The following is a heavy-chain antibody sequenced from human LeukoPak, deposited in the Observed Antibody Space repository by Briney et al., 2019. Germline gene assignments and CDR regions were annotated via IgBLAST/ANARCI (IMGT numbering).Heavy chain of an antibody. J-gene: IGHJ4*02. V-gene: IGHV3-33*01. CDR2: IWYDGSNK. D-gene: IGHD6-19*01. CDR3: AREGIAVASTN. Sequence: GGSLRLSCAASGFTFSSYGMHWVRQAPGKGLEWVAVIWYDGSNKYYADSVKGRFTISRDNSKNTLYLQMNSLRAEDTAVYYCAREGIAVASTNWGQGTLVTVSS. CDR1: GFTFSSYG.